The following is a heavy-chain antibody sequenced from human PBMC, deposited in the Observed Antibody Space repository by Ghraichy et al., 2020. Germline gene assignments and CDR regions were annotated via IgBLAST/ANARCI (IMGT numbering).Heavy chain of an antibody. CDR2: ISSDGTFT. J-gene: IGHJ2*01. D-gene: IGHD5-24*01. V-gene: IGHV3-30*04. Sequence: GASLRLSCAASGFIFSEYPMHWVRQGPDKGLECVAVISSDGTFTYYPDSVRGRFFISRDSSRSTLLLHMNTLRPEDTALYYCARQSITRLWYFDLWGRGTLVTVSS. CDR1: GFIFSEYP. CDR3: ARQSITRLWYFDL.